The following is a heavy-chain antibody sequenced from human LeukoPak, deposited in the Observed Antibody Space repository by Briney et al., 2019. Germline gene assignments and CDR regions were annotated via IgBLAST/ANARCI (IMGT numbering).Heavy chain of an antibody. CDR1: GYTLTELS. V-gene: IGHV1-24*01. CDR3: ANTRGFSSLNAFDI. Sequence: ASVKVSCKVSGYTLTELSMHWVRQAPGKGLEWMGGFDPEDGETIYAQKFQGRVTMTEDTSTDTAYMELSSLRSEDTAVYYCANTRGFSSLNAFDIWGQGTMVTVSS. CDR2: FDPEDGET. J-gene: IGHJ3*02. D-gene: IGHD6-13*01.